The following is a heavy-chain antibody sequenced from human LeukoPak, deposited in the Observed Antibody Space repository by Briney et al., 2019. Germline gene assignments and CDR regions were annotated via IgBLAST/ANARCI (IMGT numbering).Heavy chain of an antibody. V-gene: IGHV3-30*03. CDR3: ARLDGYNFPGYLDY. D-gene: IGHD5-24*01. CDR2: ISSDGNNK. CDR1: GFTFSNYG. Sequence: PGGSLRLSCAAGGFTFSNYGMQWVRQAPGKGLEWVAVISSDGNNKYYADSVKGRFTISRDNSKNTLYLQMNGLRAEDTAVYYCARLDGYNFPGYLDYWGQGTLVTVSS. J-gene: IGHJ4*02.